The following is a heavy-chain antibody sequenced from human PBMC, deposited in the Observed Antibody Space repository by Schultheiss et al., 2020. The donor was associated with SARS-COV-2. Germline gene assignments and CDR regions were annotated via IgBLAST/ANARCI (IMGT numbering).Heavy chain of an antibody. CDR2: IYHSGST. CDR1: GGSISSSSYY. D-gene: IGHD3-10*01. CDR3: ARDEYGSGRKRSAFDI. V-gene: IGHV4-39*07. J-gene: IGHJ3*02. Sequence: SETLSLTCAVSGGSISSSSYYWGWIRQPPGKGLEWIGSIYHSGSTYYNPSLKSRVTISVDTSKNQFSLKLSSVTAADTAVYYCARDEYGSGRKRSAFDIWGQGTMVTVSS.